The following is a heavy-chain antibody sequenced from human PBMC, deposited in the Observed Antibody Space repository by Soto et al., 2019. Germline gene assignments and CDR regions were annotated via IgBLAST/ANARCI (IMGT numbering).Heavy chain of an antibody. CDR2: IYYSGST. D-gene: IGHD5-18*01. CDR3: ARGRTAMVDY. V-gene: IGHV4-31*03. Sequence: TLSLTCTVSGGSISSGGYYWSWIRQHPGKGLEWIGYIYYSGSTYYNPSLKSRVTISVDTSKNQFSLKLSSVTAADTAVYYCARGRTAMVDYWGQGTLVTVSS. J-gene: IGHJ4*02. CDR1: GGSISSGGYY.